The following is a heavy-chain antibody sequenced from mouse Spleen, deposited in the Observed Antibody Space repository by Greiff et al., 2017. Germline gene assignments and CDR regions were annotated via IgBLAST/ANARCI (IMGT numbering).Heavy chain of an antibody. J-gene: IGHJ4*01. V-gene: IGHV5-12-1*01. CDR1: GFTFSSYY. Sequence: EVQVVESGGGLVKLGGSLKLSCAASGFTFSSYYMSWVRQTPEKRLEWVATISSGGGSTYYPDSVKGRFTISRDNAKNTLYLQMSSLNSEDTAVYYCASEEGGSGYYAMDYWGQGTSVTVSS. D-gene: IGHD3-1*01. CDR2: ISSGGGST. CDR3: ASEEGGSGYYAMDY.